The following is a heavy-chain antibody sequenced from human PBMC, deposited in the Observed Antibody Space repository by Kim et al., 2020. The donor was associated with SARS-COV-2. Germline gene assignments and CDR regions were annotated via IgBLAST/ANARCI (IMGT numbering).Heavy chain of an antibody. V-gene: IGHV3-30-3*01. J-gene: IGHJ4*02. CDR1: GFTFSSYA. Sequence: GGSLRLSCAASGFTFSSYAMHWVRQAPGKGLEWVAVISYDGSNKYYADSVKGRFTISRDNSKNTLYLQMNSLRAEDTAVYYCARPISGSYLGYFDYWGQGTLFTVSS. D-gene: IGHD1-26*01. CDR2: ISYDGSNK. CDR3: ARPISGSYLGYFDY.